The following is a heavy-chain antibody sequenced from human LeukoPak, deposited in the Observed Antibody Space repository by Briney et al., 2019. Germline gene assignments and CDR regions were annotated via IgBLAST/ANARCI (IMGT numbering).Heavy chain of an antibody. D-gene: IGHD3-9*01. CDR1: GFTFSSYA. V-gene: IGHV3-23*01. CDR2: LSGSGDDT. CDR3: VPTISGAFDI. Sequence: GGSLRLSCAASGFTFSSYAMNWVRQAPGKGLEWVSSLSGSGDDTYYADSVKGRFTISRDNSKNTLYLQMNSLRAEDTAVYYCVPTISGAFDIWGQGTMVTVSS. J-gene: IGHJ3*02.